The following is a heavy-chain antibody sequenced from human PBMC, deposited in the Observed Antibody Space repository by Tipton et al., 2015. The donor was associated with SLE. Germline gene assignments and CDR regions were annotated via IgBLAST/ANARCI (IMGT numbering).Heavy chain of an antibody. CDR1: GFAFGSYA. CDR3: TKDAQLVHVS. V-gene: IGHV3-23*01. J-gene: IGHJ5*02. CDR2: ISGSGHNT. Sequence: GSLRLSCAASGFAFGSYAMSWVRQGSGKGLDWVSTISGSGHNTFYADSVKGRITISRDNSKNTLYLQMDSLRAEDTAFYYCTKDAQLVHVSWGQGTLVTVSS. D-gene: IGHD6-6*01.